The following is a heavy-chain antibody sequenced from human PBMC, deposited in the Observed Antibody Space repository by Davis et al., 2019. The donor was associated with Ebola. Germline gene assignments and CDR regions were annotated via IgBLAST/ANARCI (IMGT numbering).Heavy chain of an antibody. D-gene: IGHD6-19*01. Sequence: AASVKVSCKASGYTFTSYAISWVRQAPGQGLEWMGWINPNSGGTNYAQKFQGWVTMTRDTSISTAYMELSRLRSDDTAVYYCARGKAVAGRPYGWYFDLWGRGTLVTVSS. CDR3: ARGKAVAGRPYGWYFDL. V-gene: IGHV1-2*04. CDR2: INPNSGGT. CDR1: GYTFTSYA. J-gene: IGHJ2*01.